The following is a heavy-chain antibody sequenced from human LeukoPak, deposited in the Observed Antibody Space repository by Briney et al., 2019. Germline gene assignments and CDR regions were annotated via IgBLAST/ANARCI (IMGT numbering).Heavy chain of an antibody. D-gene: IGHD2-2*01. V-gene: IGHV4-38-2*01. J-gene: IGHJ4*02. CDR2: IYHSGSA. CDR3: ARHSGGYCRSSSCLFLEY. CDR1: GYSISSGYY. Sequence: PSETLSLTCAVSGYSISSGYYWGWIRQPPGKGLEWIGSIYHSGSAYYNPSLKSRVAISVDTSKNHFSLKLSSVTAADTAVYYCARHSGGYCRSSSCLFLEYWGQGTLVTVSS.